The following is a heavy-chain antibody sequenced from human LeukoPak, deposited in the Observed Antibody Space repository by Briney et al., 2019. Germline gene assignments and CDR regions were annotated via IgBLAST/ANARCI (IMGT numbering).Heavy chain of an antibody. Sequence: GGSLRLSCTASGFTFGDYAMSWVRQAPGKGLEWVGFIRSKAYGGTTEYAASVKGRFTISRDDSKSIAYLQMNSLKTEDTAVYYCTRGLDLVSDYYDSSGYCDYWGQGTLVTVPS. CDR3: TRGLDLVSDYYDSSGYCDY. CDR1: GFTFGDYA. D-gene: IGHD3-22*01. J-gene: IGHJ4*02. CDR2: IRSKAYGGTT. V-gene: IGHV3-49*04.